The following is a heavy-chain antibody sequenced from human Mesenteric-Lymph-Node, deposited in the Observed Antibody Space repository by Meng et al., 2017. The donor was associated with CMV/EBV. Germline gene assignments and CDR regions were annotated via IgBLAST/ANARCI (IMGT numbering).Heavy chain of an antibody. CDR3: ARYSGRTSYDY. J-gene: IGHJ4*02. Sequence: SCEASGYTFASYAMNWVRQAPGQGLEWMGSINTNTGNPTYAQGFPGRFDFSFDTSVSTAYLQISSLKAEDTAVYYCARYSGRTSYDYWGQGTLVTVSS. V-gene: IGHV7-4-1*02. CDR1: GYTFASYA. CDR2: INTNTGNP. D-gene: IGHD2-2*01.